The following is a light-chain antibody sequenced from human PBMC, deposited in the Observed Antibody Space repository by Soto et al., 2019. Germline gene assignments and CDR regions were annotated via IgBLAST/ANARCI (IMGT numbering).Light chain of an antibody. J-gene: IGLJ2*01. CDR2: DVS. CDR1: SSDVGGYNY. CDR3: SSYTTSSPHVV. Sequence: QSLLTQPASVSGSPGQSITISCTGTSSDVGGYNYVSWYQQHPGKAPKLMIYDVSDRPSGVSNRFSGSKSGNTASLTTSGLQAEDEADYYCSSYTTSSPHVVFGGGTKVTVL. V-gene: IGLV2-14*03.